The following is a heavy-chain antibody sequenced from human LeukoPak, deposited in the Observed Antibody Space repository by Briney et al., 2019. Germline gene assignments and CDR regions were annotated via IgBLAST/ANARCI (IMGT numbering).Heavy chain of an antibody. D-gene: IGHD6-19*01. V-gene: IGHV4-34*12. CDR3: ARRTGWYWGYYFDY. CDR1: GESFSGYS. Sequence: SETLSLPCAVYGESFSGYSWSWFRQPPGKGLEWIGEVIHGGSSNYNPSLKSRVTISIHTSKNQFSLNLTSVTAADTAFYYCARRTGWYWGYYFDYWGQGTLVTVSS. CDR2: VIHGGSS. J-gene: IGHJ4*02.